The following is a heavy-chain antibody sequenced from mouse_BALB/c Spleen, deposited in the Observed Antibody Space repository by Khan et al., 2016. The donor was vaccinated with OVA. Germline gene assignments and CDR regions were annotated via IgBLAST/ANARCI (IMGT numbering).Heavy chain of an antibody. Sequence: VQLQQSGPELVKPGASVKVSCKASGYSFTDYNMFWVKQSHGKSLEWIGYIDPYNGGTSYNQKFKGKATLTVDKSSSTAFMHIRSLTSEDSAVLYCARTDYYGSSYYFDDWGQGTTLTVSS. D-gene: IGHD1-1*01. CDR2: IDPYNGGT. J-gene: IGHJ2*01. CDR1: GYSFTDYN. V-gene: IGHV1S135*01. CDR3: ARTDYYGSSYYFDD.